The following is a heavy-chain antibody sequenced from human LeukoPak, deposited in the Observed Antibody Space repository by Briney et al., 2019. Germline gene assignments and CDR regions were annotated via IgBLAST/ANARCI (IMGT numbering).Heavy chain of an antibody. Sequence: GGSLRLSCAASGFTFSSYSMNWVRQAPGKGLEWVSSISSSSYIYYADSVKGRFTISRDNAKNSLYLQMNSLRAEDTAVYYCARGAVAGTGFDYWGQGTLVTVSS. CDR2: ISSSSYI. D-gene: IGHD6-19*01. V-gene: IGHV3-21*01. CDR3: ARGAVAGTGFDY. CDR1: GFTFSSYS. J-gene: IGHJ4*02.